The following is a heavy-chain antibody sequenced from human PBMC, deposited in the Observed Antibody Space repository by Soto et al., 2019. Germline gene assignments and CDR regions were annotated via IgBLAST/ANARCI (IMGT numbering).Heavy chain of an antibody. V-gene: IGHV4-59*01. Sequence: PSETLSLTCTVSGGSLSSYYWSCIRQRPGRGLEWIGYIYYSGSTNYNPSLTSRVTISVDTSKNQFSLKLSSVTAADTAVYYCARWGRYYDRGGYYLNLYDFDIWGQVKMVIVS. D-gene: IGHD3-22*01. J-gene: IGHJ3*02. CDR3: ARWGRYYDRGGYYLNLYDFDI. CDR2: IYYSGST. CDR1: GGSLSSYY.